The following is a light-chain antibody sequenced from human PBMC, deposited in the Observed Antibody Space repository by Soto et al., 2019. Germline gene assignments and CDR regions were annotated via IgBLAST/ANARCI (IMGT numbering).Light chain of an antibody. Sequence: DIQMTQSPSSLSASVGDRVTITCHASHDISNYLNWYQQKLGKAPKLLIYDASNLEPGVPSRFSGSGSGTKFIFTISSLQPEDIATYYCQQYDTLSFTFGPGTKVDL. V-gene: IGKV1-33*01. J-gene: IGKJ3*01. CDR3: QQYDTLSFT. CDR2: DAS. CDR1: HDISNY.